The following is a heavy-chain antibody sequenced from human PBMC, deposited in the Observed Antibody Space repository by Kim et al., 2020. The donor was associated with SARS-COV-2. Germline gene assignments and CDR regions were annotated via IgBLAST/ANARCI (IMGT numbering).Heavy chain of an antibody. CDR3: ARHQAGGRYGMDV. V-gene: IGHV5-51*01. J-gene: IGHJ6*02. Sequence: YSPAIQGQVTISAEKSISTAYLQWSSLKASDTAMYYCARHQAGGRYGMDVWGQGTTVTVSS.